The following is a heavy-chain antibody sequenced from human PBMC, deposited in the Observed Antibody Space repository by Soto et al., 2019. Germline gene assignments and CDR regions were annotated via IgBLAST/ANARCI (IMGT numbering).Heavy chain of an antibody. V-gene: IGHV1-2*04. CDR2: INPNTGGT. CDR1: GYTFTDYF. J-gene: IGHJ4*02. CDR3: ATNPWGNGWYHVDH. D-gene: IGHD6-19*01. Sequence: QVQLVQSGAEVKKPGASVKVSCKASGYTFTDYFIHWVRQAPGQGLEWMGWINPNTGGTNYPQKFQGSGSMTRDTSVNTAYMELSRLTSDDTAVYYCATNPWGNGWYHVDHWGQGTLVTVSS.